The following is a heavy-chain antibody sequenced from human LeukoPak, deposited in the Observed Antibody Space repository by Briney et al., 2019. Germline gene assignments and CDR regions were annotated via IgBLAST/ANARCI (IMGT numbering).Heavy chain of an antibody. CDR3: ARDRVQIWSYVGTFDH. CDR2: INHSGST. CDR1: GGSFSGYY. D-gene: IGHD5-18*01. V-gene: IGHV4-34*01. Sequence: SETLSLTCAVYGGSFSGYYWSWIRQPPGKGLEWIGEINHSGSTNYNPSLKSRFTISRDISKNTLYLQMNSLTADDTAVYYCARDRVQIWSYVGTFDHWGQGSLVTVSS. J-gene: IGHJ4*02.